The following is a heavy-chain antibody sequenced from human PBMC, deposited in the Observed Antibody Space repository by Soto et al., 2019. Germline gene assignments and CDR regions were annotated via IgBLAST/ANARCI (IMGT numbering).Heavy chain of an antibody. D-gene: IGHD5-12*01. V-gene: IGHV4-30-4*01. Sequence: SETLSLTCTVSGGSISSGDYYWSWIRQPPGKGLEWIGYIYYSGSTYYNPSLKSRVTISVDTSKNQFSLKLSSVTAADTAVYYCARHNKMATIKWLAYYYYYMDVWGKGTTVTVSS. CDR2: IYYSGST. CDR3: ARHNKMATIKWLAYYYYYMDV. CDR1: GGSISSGDYY. J-gene: IGHJ6*03.